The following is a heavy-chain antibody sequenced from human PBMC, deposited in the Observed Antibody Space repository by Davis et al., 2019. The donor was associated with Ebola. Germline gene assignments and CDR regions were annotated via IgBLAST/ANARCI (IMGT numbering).Heavy chain of an antibody. J-gene: IGHJ5*02. Sequence: PGGSLRLSCAASGFTFSSYSMNWVRQAPGKGLEWVSSTTVTSNYTYYADSVKGRFTISRDNAKNSLYLQMNSLRAEDTAVYYCARRNWFDPWGQGTLVTVSS. CDR3: ARRNWFDP. CDR1: GFTFSSYS. CDR2: TTVTSNYT. V-gene: IGHV3-21*01.